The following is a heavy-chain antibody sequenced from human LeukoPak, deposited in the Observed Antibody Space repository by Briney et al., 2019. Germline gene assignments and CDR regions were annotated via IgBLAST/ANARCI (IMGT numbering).Heavy chain of an antibody. Sequence: GGSLRLSCEASRLTFSNAWMIWVRQPPGKGLEWVGRIKSQTDGGTADYAAPVKGRFTISRDDSKNTLYLQMNSLKTEDTAVYYCTKDLRWETGFDYWGQGSLVTVSS. CDR3: TKDLRWETGFDY. J-gene: IGHJ4*02. CDR2: IKSQTDGGTA. D-gene: IGHD1-26*01. V-gene: IGHV3-15*01. CDR1: RLTFSNAW.